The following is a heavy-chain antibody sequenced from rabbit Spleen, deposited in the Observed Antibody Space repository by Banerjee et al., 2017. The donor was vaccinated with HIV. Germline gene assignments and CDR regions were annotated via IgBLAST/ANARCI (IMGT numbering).Heavy chain of an antibody. CDR3: ARDLVGVIGWNFYL. J-gene: IGHJ4*01. D-gene: IGHD1-1*01. CDR1: GFSFSSSYY. V-gene: IGHV1S40*01. CDR2: IYADSTGST. Sequence: QSLEESGGDLVKPEGSLTLTCTASGFSFSSSYYMCWVRQAPGKGLEYIACIYADSTGSTYYASWAKGRFTISKTSSTTVTLEMTSLTAADRAAYFCARDLVGVIGWNFYLWGPGTLVTVS.